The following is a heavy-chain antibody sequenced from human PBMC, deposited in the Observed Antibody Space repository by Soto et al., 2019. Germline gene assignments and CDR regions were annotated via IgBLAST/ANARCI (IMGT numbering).Heavy chain of an antibody. D-gene: IGHD6-6*01. J-gene: IGHJ4*02. CDR2: ISGSGGST. CDR1: GFTFSSYA. Sequence: GGSLRLSCAASGFTFSSYAMSWVRQAPGKGLEWVSAISGSGGSTYYADSVKGRFTISRDNSKNTLYLQMNSLRAEDTAVYYCAKDQGIAARPHWVFDYWGQGTLVTVSS. V-gene: IGHV3-23*01. CDR3: AKDQGIAARPHWVFDY.